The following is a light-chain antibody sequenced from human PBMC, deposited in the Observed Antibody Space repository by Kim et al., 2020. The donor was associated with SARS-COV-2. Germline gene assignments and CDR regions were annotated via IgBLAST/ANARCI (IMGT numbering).Light chain of an antibody. V-gene: IGKV4-1*01. CDR2: WAS. CDR1: QSVLYSSNNVNY. Sequence: ATINCKSSQSVLYSSNNVNYLAWYQQKPGQPPKLLIYWASTRASGVPDRFSGSGSGTEFTLTISSLQAEDVAVYYCQQYYANPRTFGQGTKVDIK. J-gene: IGKJ1*01. CDR3: QQYYANPRT.